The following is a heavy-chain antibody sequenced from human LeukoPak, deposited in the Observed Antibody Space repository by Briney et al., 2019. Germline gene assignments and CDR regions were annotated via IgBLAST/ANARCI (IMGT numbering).Heavy chain of an antibody. CDR1: GFTFGDYA. CDR2: IKQDATEK. D-gene: IGHD6-19*01. J-gene: IGHJ5*02. CDR3: ARDQSSVAGTTYNWFDP. Sequence: GGSLRLSCTASGFTFGDYAMTWVRQAPGKGLECVAIIKQDATEKYYVDSVKGRFTISRDNAKNSLYLQMNSLRAEDTAVYYCARDQSSVAGTTYNWFDPWGQGTLVTVSS. V-gene: IGHV3-7*01.